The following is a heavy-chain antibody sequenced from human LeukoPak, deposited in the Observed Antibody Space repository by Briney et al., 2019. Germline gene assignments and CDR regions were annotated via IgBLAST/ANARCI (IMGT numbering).Heavy chain of an antibody. CDR3: ARVGHRGNDFWIFDP. CDR1: GFTFSSYS. V-gene: IGHV3-21*01. Sequence: PGGSLRLSCAASGFTFSSYSMNWVRQAPGKGLEWVSSISSSSSYIYYADSVKGRFTISRDNAKNSLYLQMNSLRAEDTAVYYCARVGHRGNDFWIFDPWGQGTLVTVSS. D-gene: IGHD3-3*01. CDR2: ISSSSSYI. J-gene: IGHJ5*02.